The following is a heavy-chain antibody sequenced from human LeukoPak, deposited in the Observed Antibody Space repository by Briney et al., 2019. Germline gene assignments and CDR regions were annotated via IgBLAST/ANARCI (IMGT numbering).Heavy chain of an antibody. J-gene: IGHJ4*02. V-gene: IGHV3-15*04. CDR3: TTILLWFGESDY. CDR1: GFTFSNAW. Sequence: GGSLRLSCAASGFTFSNAWMSWVRQAPGKGLEWVGRIESKTDGGTTDYAAPVKGRFTISRDDSKNTLYLQMNSLKTEDTAVYYCTTILLWFGESDYWGQGTLVTVSS. D-gene: IGHD3-10*01. CDR2: IESKTDGGTT.